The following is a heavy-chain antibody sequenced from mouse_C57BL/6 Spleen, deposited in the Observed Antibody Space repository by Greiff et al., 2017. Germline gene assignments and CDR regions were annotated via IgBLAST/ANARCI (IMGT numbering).Heavy chain of an antibody. CDR3: ARRGAQATSWFAY. J-gene: IGHJ3*01. CDR2: ILPGSGST. D-gene: IGHD3-2*02. CDR1: GYTFTGYW. Sequence: QVQLKQSGAELMKPGASVKLSCKATGYTFTGYWIEWVKQRPGHGLEWIGEILPGSGSTNYNEKFKGKATFTADTSSNTAYMQLSSLITEDSAIYYCARRGAQATSWFAYWGQGTLVTVSA. V-gene: IGHV1-9*01.